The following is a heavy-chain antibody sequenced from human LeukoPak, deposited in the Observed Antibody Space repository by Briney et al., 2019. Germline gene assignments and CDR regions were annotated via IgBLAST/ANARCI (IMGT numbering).Heavy chain of an antibody. V-gene: IGHV4-59*01. D-gene: IGHD3-10*01. CDR2: IYYSGST. CDR1: GGSISSYY. Sequence: SETLSLTCTVSGGSISSYYWSWIRQPPGKGLEWIGYIYYSGSTNYNPSLKSRVTISVDTSKNQFSLKLSSVTAAGTAVYYCARGVTMVRGVIIPNWFDPWGQGTLVTVSS. CDR3: ARGVTMVRGVIIPNWFDP. J-gene: IGHJ5*02.